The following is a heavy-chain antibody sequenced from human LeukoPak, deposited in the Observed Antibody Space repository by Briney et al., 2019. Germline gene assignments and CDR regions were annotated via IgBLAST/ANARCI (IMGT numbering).Heavy chain of an antibody. Sequence: GGSLRLSCAASGFTFTSYWMSWVRQAPGKGLKWVANIAQDGSEKYYVDSVKGRFTISRDNAKNSLYLQMNSLRAEDTAVYYCARAPWLRGFDIWGQGTMVTVSS. V-gene: IGHV3-7*01. CDR2: IAQDGSEK. CDR1: GFTFTSYW. J-gene: IGHJ3*02. D-gene: IGHD5-12*01. CDR3: ARAPWLRGFDI.